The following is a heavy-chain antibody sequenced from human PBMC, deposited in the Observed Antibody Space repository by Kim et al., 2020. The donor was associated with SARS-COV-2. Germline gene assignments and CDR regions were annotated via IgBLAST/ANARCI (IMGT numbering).Heavy chain of an antibody. CDR2: IYSGGST. D-gene: IGHD6-13*01. V-gene: IGHV3-53*01. Sequence: GGSLRLSCAASGFTVSSSYMSWVRQAPGKGLEWVSVIYSGGSTYYADSVKGRFTISRDNSKSTLYLQMNSLRAEDTAVYYCAREGIYASSWTRDAFDIWGQGTRVTVSS. CDR1: GFTVSSSY. J-gene: IGHJ3*02. CDR3: AREGIYASSWTRDAFDI.